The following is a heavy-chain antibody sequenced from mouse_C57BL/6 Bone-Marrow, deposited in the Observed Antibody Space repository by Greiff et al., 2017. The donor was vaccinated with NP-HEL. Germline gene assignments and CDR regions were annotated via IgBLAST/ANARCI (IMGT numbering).Heavy chain of an antibody. V-gene: IGHV1-54*01. D-gene: IGHD2-4*01. J-gene: IGHJ3*01. CDR2: INPGSGGT. CDR3: ARGGIYYDYAWFAY. Sequence: VQLQRSGAELVRPGTSVKVSCKASGYAFTNYLIEWVKQRPGQGLEWIGVINPGSGGTNYNEKFKGKATLTADKSSSTAYMQLSSLTSEDSAVYFCARGGIYYDYAWFAYWGQGTLVTVSA. CDR1: GYAFTNYL.